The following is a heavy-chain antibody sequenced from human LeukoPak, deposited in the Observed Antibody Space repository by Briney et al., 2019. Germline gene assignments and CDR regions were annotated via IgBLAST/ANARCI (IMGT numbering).Heavy chain of an antibody. Sequence: PLETLSLTCTVSGXSLISYYWNWIRQPPGKGLEWIAYIYYNGSPNYNPSLKSRVTMSQDTSKNQFSLKLTSVTAADTAVYYSARDSRSYERSGYYHFDYWGQGSLVTVSS. CDR3: ARDSRSYERSGYYHFDY. CDR1: GXSLISYY. V-gene: IGHV4-59*01. CDR2: IYYNGSP. J-gene: IGHJ4*02. D-gene: IGHD3-22*01.